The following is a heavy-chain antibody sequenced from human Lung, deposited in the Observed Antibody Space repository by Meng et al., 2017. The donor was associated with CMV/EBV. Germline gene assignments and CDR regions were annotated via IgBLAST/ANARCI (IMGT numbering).Heavy chain of an antibody. CDR1: GYTFTGYY. Sequence: ASXXVSXKASGYTFTGYYMHWVRQAPGQGLEWMGRINPNSCGTNYPQKFQGRVTMTRDTSISTTYMQLSRLRSDDPAVYYCARGAFRDGHDRPLGYWGQGXLVTVSS. CDR2: INPNSCGT. CDR3: ARGAFRDGHDRPLGY. V-gene: IGHV1-2*02. J-gene: IGHJ4*02. D-gene: IGHD5-24*01.